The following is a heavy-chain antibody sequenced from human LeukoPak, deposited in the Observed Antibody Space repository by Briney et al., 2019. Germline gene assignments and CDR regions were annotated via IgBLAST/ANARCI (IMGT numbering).Heavy chain of an antibody. CDR2: IYHSGST. CDR1: GGSISSSNW. V-gene: IGHV4-4*02. D-gene: IGHD3-9*01. CDR3: ARDRKDYDILTGYYRRSRYYYYGMDV. Sequence: SGTLSLTCAVSGGSISSSNWWSWVRPPPGKGLEWIGEIYHSGSTNYNPSLKSRVTISVDKSKNQFSLKLSSVTAADTAVYYCARDRKDYDILTGYYRRSRYYYYGMDVWGKGTTVTVSS. J-gene: IGHJ6*04.